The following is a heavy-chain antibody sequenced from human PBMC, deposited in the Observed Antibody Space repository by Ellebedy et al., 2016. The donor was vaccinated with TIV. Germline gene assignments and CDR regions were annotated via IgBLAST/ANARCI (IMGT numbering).Heavy chain of an antibody. CDR3: ATPSGYSGYAYDY. D-gene: IGHD5-12*01. CDR1: GYTFTGSY. CDR2: NNANSGGT. J-gene: IGHJ4*02. Sequence: AASVKVSCKASGYTFTGSYMHWVRQAPGQGLEWMGWNNANSGGTHYDQKFLGRVTLTRDTSIGTAYLELSRLRSDDTAVYYCATPSGYSGYAYDYWGQGTLVTVSP. V-gene: IGHV1-2*02.